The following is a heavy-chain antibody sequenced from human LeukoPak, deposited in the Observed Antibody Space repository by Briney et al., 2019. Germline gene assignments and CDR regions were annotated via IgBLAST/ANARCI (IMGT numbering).Heavy chain of an antibody. CDR1: GGSFSGYY. CDR2: INHSGST. J-gene: IGHJ4*02. Sequence: SETLSLTCAVYGGSFSGYYWSWIRQPPGKGLEWIGEINHSGSTNYNPSLKSRVTISVDTSKNQFSLKLSSVTAADTAVYYCARGDGVVVPAAISTTTGGCPFDYWGQGTLVTVSS. CDR3: ARGDGVVVPAAISTTTGGCPFDY. D-gene: IGHD2-2*02. V-gene: IGHV4-34*01.